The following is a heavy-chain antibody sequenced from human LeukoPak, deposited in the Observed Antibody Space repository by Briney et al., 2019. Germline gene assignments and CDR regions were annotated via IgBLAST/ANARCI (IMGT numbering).Heavy chain of an antibody. V-gene: IGHV1-69*13. CDR2: IIPIFGTA. D-gene: IGHD3-16*01. Sequence: ASVKVSCKAFGGTFTRYAISWVRQAPGQGLEWMGGIIPIFGTANYAQKFQGRVTVTADESTSTAYMELSSLRSEDTAVYYCAYSAFPSLDRWFDPWGQGTLVTVSS. CDR3: AYSAFPSLDRWFDP. J-gene: IGHJ5*02. CDR1: GGTFTRYA.